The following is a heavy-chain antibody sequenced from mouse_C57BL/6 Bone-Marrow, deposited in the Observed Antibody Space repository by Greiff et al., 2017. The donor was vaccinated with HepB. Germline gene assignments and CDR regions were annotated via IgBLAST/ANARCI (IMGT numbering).Heavy chain of an antibody. D-gene: IGHD1-1*01. V-gene: IGHV14-4*01. CDR2: IDPENGDT. CDR1: GFNIKDDY. CDR3: TTGPTVAY. Sequence: EVHLVESGAELVRPGASVKLSCTASGFNIKDDYMHWVKQRPEQGLEWIGWIDPENGDTEYASKFQGKATITADTSSNTAYLQLSSLTSEDTAVYYCTTGPTVAYWGQGTLVTVSA. J-gene: IGHJ3*01.